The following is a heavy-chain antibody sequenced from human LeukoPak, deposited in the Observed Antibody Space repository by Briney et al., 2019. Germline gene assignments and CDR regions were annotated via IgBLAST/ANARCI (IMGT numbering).Heavy chain of an antibody. V-gene: IGHV4-34*01. CDR1: GGSISSYY. J-gene: IGHJ5*02. D-gene: IGHD1-26*01. CDR3: ARGRWELLRNWFDP. Sequence: SETLSLTCTVSGGSISSYYWSWIRQPPGKGLEWIGEINHSGSTNYNPSLKSRVTISVDTSKNQFSLKLSSVTAADTAVYYCARGRWELLRNWFDPWGQGTLVTVSS. CDR2: INHSGST.